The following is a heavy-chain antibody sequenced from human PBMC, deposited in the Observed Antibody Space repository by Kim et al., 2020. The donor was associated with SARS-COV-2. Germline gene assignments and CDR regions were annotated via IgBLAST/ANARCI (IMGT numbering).Heavy chain of an antibody. CDR3: AKGANWKDPALDADY. J-gene: IGHJ4*02. CDR2: IRGSGGTT. V-gene: IGHV3-23*01. D-gene: IGHD1-20*01. CDR1: GFTFSSYA. Sequence: GGSLRLSCAASGFTFSSYAMSWVRQAPGKGLEWVSAIRGSGGTTYYADSVKGRFTIARDNSKNTLYLQMNSLRAEDMAVYYCAKGANWKDPALDADYWGQGTLVTVSS.